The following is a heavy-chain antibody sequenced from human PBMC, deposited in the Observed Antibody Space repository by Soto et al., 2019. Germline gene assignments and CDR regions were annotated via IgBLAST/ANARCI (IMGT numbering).Heavy chain of an antibody. D-gene: IGHD2-2*01. J-gene: IGHJ4*02. Sequence: SETLSLTCSVSGVSTSNHYWTWIRQPPGQGPEWIGCIYYRGTTNYNASFNSRVTISVDTSKNQLSLRLTSVTTADTAVYYCARGGGSPYHDHEFDYWGQGILVT. V-gene: IGHV4-59*11. CDR3: ARGGGSPYHDHEFDY. CDR2: IYYRGTT. CDR1: GVSTSNHY.